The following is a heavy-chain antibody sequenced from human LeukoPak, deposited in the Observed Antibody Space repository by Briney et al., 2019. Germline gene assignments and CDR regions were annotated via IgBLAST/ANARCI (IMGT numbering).Heavy chain of an antibody. Sequence: PGGSLRPSCAASGFTVSINYMSWVRQAPGKGLEWVSVIYIGGNTYDADSVKGRFTISRDNSKNTVYLQMNSLRAEDTAVYYCARGETSSYDYWGQGTLVTVSS. V-gene: IGHV3-53*01. CDR3: ARGETSSYDY. J-gene: IGHJ4*02. CDR2: IYIGGNT. D-gene: IGHD2-2*01. CDR1: GFTVSINY.